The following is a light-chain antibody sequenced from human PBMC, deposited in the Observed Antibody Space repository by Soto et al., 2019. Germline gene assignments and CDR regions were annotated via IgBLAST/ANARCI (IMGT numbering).Light chain of an antibody. J-gene: IGKJ2*01. CDR2: GAS. CDR1: QSVSSN. Sequence: EIVRTQSPATLSVSPGERAALSCRASQSVSSNFAWYQQKPGQAPRLLIYGASTRATGIPARFSGSGSGTEFTLTISSLQSEDFAVYYCQQYNKWPYTFGQGTKVEIK. CDR3: QQYNKWPYT. V-gene: IGKV3-15*01.